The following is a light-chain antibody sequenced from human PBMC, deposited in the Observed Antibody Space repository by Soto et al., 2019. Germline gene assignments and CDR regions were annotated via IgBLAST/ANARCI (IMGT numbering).Light chain of an antibody. J-gene: IGKJ4*01. CDR1: QSVSDN. Sequence: EIVLTQSPATLSVSPGERVTLSCRASQSVSDNLAWYQQKSGHAPRLLIYGASIRATCIPARFSGSGSGTEFSLTISSLHSEDCAVYYFQQYNNCPLTFGGGTKVEIK. V-gene: IGKV3D-15*01. CDR2: GAS. CDR3: QQYNNCPLT.